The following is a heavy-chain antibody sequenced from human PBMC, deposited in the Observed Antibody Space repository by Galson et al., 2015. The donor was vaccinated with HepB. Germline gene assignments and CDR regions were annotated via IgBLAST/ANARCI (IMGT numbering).Heavy chain of an antibody. V-gene: IGHV3-64D*06. CDR3: VKDAHYYDSSGYYYGIVDY. D-gene: IGHD3-22*01. CDR1: GFTFSSYA. Sequence: SLRLSCAASGFTFSSYAMHWVRQAPGKGLEYVSAISSNGGSTYYADSVKGRFTISRDNSKNTLYLQMSSLRAEDTAVYYCVKDAHYYDSSGYYYGIVDYWGQGTLVTVSS. CDR2: ISSNGGST. J-gene: IGHJ4*02.